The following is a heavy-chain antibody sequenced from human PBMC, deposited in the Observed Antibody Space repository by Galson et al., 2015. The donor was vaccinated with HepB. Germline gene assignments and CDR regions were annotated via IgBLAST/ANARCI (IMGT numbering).Heavy chain of an antibody. D-gene: IGHD6-19*01. Sequence: QSGAEVKKPGESLKISCKGSGYSFTSSWIGWVRQMPGKGLEWMGTIYCGDSGTTYSPSFEGQVTISVDRSISTAYLRWNSLKVSDTAMYYCARPGAGAGHGSWYYYGMDVWGQGTTVTVSS. CDR1: GYSFTSSW. J-gene: IGHJ6*02. V-gene: IGHV5-51*03. CDR3: ARPGAGAGHGSWYYYGMDV. CDR2: IYCGDSGT.